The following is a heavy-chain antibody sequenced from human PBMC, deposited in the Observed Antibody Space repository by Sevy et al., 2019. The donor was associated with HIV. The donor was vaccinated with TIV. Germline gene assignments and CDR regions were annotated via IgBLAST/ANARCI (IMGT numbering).Heavy chain of an antibody. J-gene: IGHJ4*02. CDR3: ARAIGTQVAGLYYFDY. D-gene: IGHD6-19*01. V-gene: IGHV4-38-2*01. CDR2: IYHSGSS. CDR1: SYSISSDCY. Sequence: SETLSLTCAVSSYSISSDCYWGWIQQPPGKGLEWIGSIYHSGSSHYNPSHKSRVTISVDTSKNQFSLKLSSVTAADTAVYYCARAIGTQVAGLYYFDYWGQGTLVTVSS.